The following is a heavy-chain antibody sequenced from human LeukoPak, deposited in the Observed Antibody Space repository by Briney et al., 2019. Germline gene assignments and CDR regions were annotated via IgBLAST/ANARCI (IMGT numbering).Heavy chain of an antibody. D-gene: IGHD6-13*01. CDR2: ISSGGST. CDR3: ARGYSSSWYRYYFDY. J-gene: IGHJ4*02. Sequence: SETLSLTCTVSGGSISSSVYYWGWIRQPPGKGLEWIGSISSGGSTHYIPSLKSRVTISVDTSKNQFSLKLSSVTAADTAVYYCARGYSSSWYRYYFDYWGQGTLVTVSS. V-gene: IGHV4-39*01. CDR1: GGSISSSVYY.